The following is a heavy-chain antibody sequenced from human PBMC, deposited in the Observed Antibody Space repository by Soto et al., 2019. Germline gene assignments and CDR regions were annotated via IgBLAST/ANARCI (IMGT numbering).Heavy chain of an antibody. J-gene: IGHJ6*03. D-gene: IGHD2-21*01. CDR2: TYYRSKWYN. Sequence: SQTLSLTCAISGDSVSSNSAAWNWIRQSPSRGLEWLGRTYYRSKWYNDYAVSVKSRITINPDTSKNQFSLQLNSVTPEDTAVYYCARGATGGRGWGSYYYYMDVWGKGTTVTVSS. CDR1: GDSVSSNSAA. CDR3: ARGATGGRGWGSYYYYMDV. V-gene: IGHV6-1*01.